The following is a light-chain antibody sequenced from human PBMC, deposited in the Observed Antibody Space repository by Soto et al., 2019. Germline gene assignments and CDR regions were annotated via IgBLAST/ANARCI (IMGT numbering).Light chain of an antibody. CDR3: QQTYSDIS. CDR1: RTINTY. Sequence: VWMTQSPASLNESVGDTISITCRASRTINTYLNWVQQKPGEPPRLLIYGASTLHDGVPSRFSGSGSGADFTLTISGLQPEDFASYHCQQTYSDISFGGGTKVDIK. J-gene: IGKJ4*01. V-gene: IGKV1-39*01. CDR2: GAS.